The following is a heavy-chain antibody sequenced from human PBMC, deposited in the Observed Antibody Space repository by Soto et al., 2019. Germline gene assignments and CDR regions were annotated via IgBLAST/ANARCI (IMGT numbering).Heavy chain of an antibody. V-gene: IGHV1-69*12. Sequence: QVQLVQSGAEVKKPGSSVKVSCKASGGTFSSYAISWVRQAPGQGLEWMGGIIPIFGTANYAQKFQGRVTITADEPTSTAYMELSSLRSEDTAVYYWAREGGSGSYRYYGMDVWGQGTTVTVSS. J-gene: IGHJ6*02. CDR1: GGTFSSYA. CDR2: IIPIFGTA. D-gene: IGHD3-10*01. CDR3: AREGGSGSYRYYGMDV.